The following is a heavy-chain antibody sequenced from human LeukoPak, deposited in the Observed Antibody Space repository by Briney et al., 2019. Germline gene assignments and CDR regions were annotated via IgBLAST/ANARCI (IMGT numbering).Heavy chain of an antibody. CDR2: IYYSGST. Sequence: KLSETLSLTCTVSGGSISSSSYYWGWIRQPPGKGLEWMGSIYYSGSTYYNPSLKSRVTISVDTSKNQFSLKLSSVTAADTAVYYCASLRGDYYDSSGYVDYWGQGTLVTVSS. CDR3: ASLRGDYYDSSGYVDY. V-gene: IGHV4-39*01. J-gene: IGHJ4*02. D-gene: IGHD3-22*01. CDR1: GGSISSSSYY.